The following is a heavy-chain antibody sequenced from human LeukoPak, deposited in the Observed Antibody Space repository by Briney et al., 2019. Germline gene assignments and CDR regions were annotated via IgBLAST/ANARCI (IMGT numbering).Heavy chain of an antibody. CDR2: IYWNDEK. J-gene: IGHJ3*02. Sequence: ESGPTLVKPTQTLTLTCTLSGLSLSTSGVGVGWIRQPPGKALEWLALIYWNDEKRYKPSLKSRLTITKDTSKIQVVLAMTNVDPVDTATYYCAHTQYYYDSGGVDDGFDIWGQGTMVTVSS. CDR1: GLSLSTSGVG. V-gene: IGHV2-5*01. CDR3: AHTQYYYDSGGVDDGFDI. D-gene: IGHD3-22*01.